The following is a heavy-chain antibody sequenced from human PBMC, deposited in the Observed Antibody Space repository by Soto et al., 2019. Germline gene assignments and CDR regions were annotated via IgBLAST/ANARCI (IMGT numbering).Heavy chain of an antibody. D-gene: IGHD1-1*01. CDR3: AKRGGQNWNYGMDV. Sequence: GGSLRLSCAASGFTFSSYAMSWVRQAPGKGLEWVSAISGSGGSTYYADSVKGRFTISRDNSKTTLYLQMNSLRAEDTALYYCAKRGGQNWNYGMDVWGQGTTVTVSS. V-gene: IGHV3-23*01. CDR2: ISGSGGST. J-gene: IGHJ6*02. CDR1: GFTFSSYA.